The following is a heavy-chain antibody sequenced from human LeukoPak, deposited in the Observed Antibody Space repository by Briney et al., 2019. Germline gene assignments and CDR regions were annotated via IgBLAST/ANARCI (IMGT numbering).Heavy chain of an antibody. D-gene: IGHD5-24*01. J-gene: IGHJ3*02. CDR2: INPSDGST. V-gene: IGHV1-46*01. CDR3: ARIRDGYNDAYDI. CDR1: GYTFTSYY. Sequence: ASVEVSCKASGYTFTSYYIHLVRQAPGQGFEWMAIINPSDGSTTNSQKFQGRVTMTRDASTSTVYMELSGLRSEDTALYYCARIRDGYNDAYDIWGQGTMVTVSS.